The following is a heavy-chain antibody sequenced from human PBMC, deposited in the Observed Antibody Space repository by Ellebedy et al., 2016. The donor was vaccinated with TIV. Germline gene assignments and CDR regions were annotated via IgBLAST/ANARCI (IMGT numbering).Heavy chain of an antibody. J-gene: IGHJ5*02. V-gene: IGHV4-59*01. D-gene: IGHD3-22*01. CDR3: ARGHQYYSDSSGFSSWFDP. Sequence: SETLSLTCSVSGVFINSYFWGWIRQPPGRGLEWIGYSYYNGSTSYNPSLKSRVSISVDTSTNQFSLRLSSVTAADTAVYYCARGHQYYSDSSGFSSWFDPWGQGILVTVSS. CDR2: SYYNGST. CDR1: GVFINSYF.